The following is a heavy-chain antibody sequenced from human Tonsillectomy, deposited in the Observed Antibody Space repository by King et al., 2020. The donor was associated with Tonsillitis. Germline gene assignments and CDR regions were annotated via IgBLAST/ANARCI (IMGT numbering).Heavy chain of an antibody. CDR1: GGSVTSYY. J-gene: IGHJ4*02. D-gene: IGHD3-10*01. CDR2: MFHTGSG. V-gene: IGHV4-59*02. Sequence: QLQESGPGLVKPSETLSLTCTVSGGSVTSYYGSWIRQPPGKGLEWIGHMFHTGSGDYNPSLKGRVTISVDTSTNQFSLKVSSVTAADTAVYYCARHNGFDSGRRSFDYWGQGTLVTVSS. CDR3: ARHNGFDSGRRSFDY.